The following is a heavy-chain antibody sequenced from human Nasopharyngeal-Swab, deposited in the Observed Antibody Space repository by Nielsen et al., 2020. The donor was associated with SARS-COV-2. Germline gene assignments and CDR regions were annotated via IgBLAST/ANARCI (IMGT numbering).Heavy chain of an antibody. J-gene: IGHJ4*02. CDR3: ARGSGWYGY. V-gene: IGHV4-34*01. CDR2: INHSGST. CDR1: GGSFSGYY. Sequence: SETLSLTCAVYGGSFSGYYWSWIRQPPGKGLEWIGEINHSGSTNYNPSLKGRVTISVDTSKNQFSLKLSSVTAADTAVYYCARGSGWYGYWGQGTLVTVSS. D-gene: IGHD6-19*01.